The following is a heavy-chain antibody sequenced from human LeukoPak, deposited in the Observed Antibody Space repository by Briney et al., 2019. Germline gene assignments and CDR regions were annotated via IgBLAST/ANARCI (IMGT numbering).Heavy chain of an antibody. V-gene: IGHV3-53*04. CDR2: IYSGGST. CDR1: GFTVSSNY. Sequence: GGSLRLSCAASGFTVSSNYMSWVRQAPGKGLEWVSVIYSGGSTYYADSVKGRFTISRHNSKNTLYLQMNSLRAEDTAVYYCARVWGSGSGFFDYWGQGTLVTVSS. J-gene: IGHJ4*02. CDR3: ARVWGSGSGFFDY. D-gene: IGHD6-19*01.